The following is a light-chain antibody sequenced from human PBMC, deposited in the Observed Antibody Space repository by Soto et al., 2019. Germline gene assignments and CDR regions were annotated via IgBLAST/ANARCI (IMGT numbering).Light chain of an antibody. Sequence: QTVVTQEPSLSVSPGGTVTLTCGLNSASVSTTYYPSWYQQTPGQTPRTLIYNTNSRSSGVPDRFSGSIMGNKAALTITGAQADDESDYYCVLYMGSGSVAFGGGTKVTVL. CDR3: VLYMGSGSVA. CDR1: SASVSTTYY. CDR2: NTN. J-gene: IGLJ2*01. V-gene: IGLV8-61*01.